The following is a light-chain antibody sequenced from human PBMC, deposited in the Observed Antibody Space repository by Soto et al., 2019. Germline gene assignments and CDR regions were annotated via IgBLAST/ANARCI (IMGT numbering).Light chain of an antibody. J-gene: IGLJ1*01. CDR1: SSNIGNHY. CDR2: RNN. CDR3: AAWDDSLSAYV. Sequence: QSVLTQPPSASGTPGQRVTISCSGSSSNIGNHYVYWYQHLPGTAPKLLIYRNNQRPSGVPDRFSGSHSGTSGSLAISGLRSEDEADYYCAAWDDSLSAYVFGTGTKVTVL. V-gene: IGLV1-47*01.